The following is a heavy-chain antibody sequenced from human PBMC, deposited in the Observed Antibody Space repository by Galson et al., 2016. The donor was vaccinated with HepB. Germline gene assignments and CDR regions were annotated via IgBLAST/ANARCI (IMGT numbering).Heavy chain of an antibody. CDR2: ISSDGSSK. V-gene: IGHV3-30-3*01. D-gene: IGHD3-10*01. CDR3: ARAGLYGSGIYHYYAMDV. CDR1: RFTFSSYA. Sequence: SLRLSCAASRFTFSSYAFHWVRRAPGKGLEWVAVISSDGSSKYYADSVKGRFTISRDTSKNTLFLQMDSLRAEDTAVYYCARAGLYGSGIYHYYAMDVWGQGTTVTVSS. J-gene: IGHJ6*02.